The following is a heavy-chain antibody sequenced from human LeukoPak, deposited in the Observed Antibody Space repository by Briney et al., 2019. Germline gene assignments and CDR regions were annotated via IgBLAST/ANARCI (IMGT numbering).Heavy chain of an antibody. CDR1: GYTFTGYY. CDR2: INPNSGGT. CDR3: ARDNFGYCSGGSCYVNLLGY. V-gene: IGHV1-2*06. D-gene: IGHD2-15*01. J-gene: IGHJ4*02. Sequence: ASXKVSCKASGYTFTGYYMHWVRQAPGQGLEWMGRINPNSGGTNYAQKFQGRVTMTRDTSISTAYMELSRLRSEDTAVYYCARDNFGYCSGGSCYVNLLGYWGQGTLVTVSS.